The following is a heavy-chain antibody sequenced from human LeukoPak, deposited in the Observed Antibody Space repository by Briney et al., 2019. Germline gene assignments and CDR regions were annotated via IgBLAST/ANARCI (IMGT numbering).Heavy chain of an antibody. J-gene: IGHJ5*02. V-gene: IGHV4-39*07. CDR1: GGSISSYY. CDR3: SRLGNNWNYGRINWFDP. Sequence: SETLSLTCTVSGGSISSYYWSWIRQPPGKGLEWIGSIYYSGSTYYNPSLKSRVTISVDTSKNQFSLRLSSVTAADTAVYYCSRLGNNWNYGRINWFDPWGQGTLVTVSS. CDR2: IYYSGST. D-gene: IGHD1-7*01.